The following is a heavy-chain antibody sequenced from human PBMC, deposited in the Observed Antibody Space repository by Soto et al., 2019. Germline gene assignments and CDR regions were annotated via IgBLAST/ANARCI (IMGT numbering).Heavy chain of an antibody. V-gene: IGHV1-18*04. CDR3: ARGAGGSSWPFYGMDV. D-gene: IGHD6-13*01. CDR1: GYTFTSYG. CDR2: ISAYNGNT. J-gene: IGHJ6*02. Sequence: WASVKVSCKASGYTFTSYGISWVRQAPGQGLEWMGWISAYNGNTNYAQKLQGRVTMTTDTSTSTAYMELRSLRSDDTAVYYCARGAGGSSWPFYGMDVWGQGTTVTVSS.